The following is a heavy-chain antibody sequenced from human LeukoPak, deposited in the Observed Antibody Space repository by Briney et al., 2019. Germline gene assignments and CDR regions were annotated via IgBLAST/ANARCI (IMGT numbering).Heavy chain of an antibody. Sequence: ASVKVSCKASGYTFTSYDINWVRQATGQGLEWMGWMNPNSGNTGYAQKFQGRVTITRNTSISTAYMELSSLRSEDTAVYYCAIRSRSWRGGLDYWGQGTLVTVSS. D-gene: IGHD6-13*01. CDR3: AIRSRSWRGGLDY. J-gene: IGHJ4*02. CDR2: MNPNSGNT. V-gene: IGHV1-8*01. CDR1: GYTFTSYD.